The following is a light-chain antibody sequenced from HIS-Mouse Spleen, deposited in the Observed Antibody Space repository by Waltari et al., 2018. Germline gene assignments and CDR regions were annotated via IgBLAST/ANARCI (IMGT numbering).Light chain of an antibody. CDR1: ALPKQY. Sequence: SYELTQPPSVSVSPGQTARITCSGDALPKQYAYWYQQKPGQAPVLVIYTDSERPSGIPERFSGSSSGTTVTLTISGVQAEDEADYDCQSADSSGTYVVFGGGTKLTVL. J-gene: IGLJ2*01. CDR2: TDS. CDR3: QSADSSGTYVV. V-gene: IGLV3-25*03.